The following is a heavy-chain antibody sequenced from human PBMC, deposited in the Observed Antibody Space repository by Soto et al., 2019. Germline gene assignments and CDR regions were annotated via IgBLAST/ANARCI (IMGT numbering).Heavy chain of an antibody. CDR1: GFTFTSSA. CDR3: AAAAVAGIRFDY. D-gene: IGHD6-19*01. J-gene: IGHJ4*02. Sequence: SVKVSCKASGFTFTSSAVQWVRQARGQRLEWIGWIVVGSGNTNYTQKFQERVTITRDMSTSTAYMELSSLRSEDTAVYYCAAAAVAGIRFDYWGQGTLVTVSS. CDR2: IVVGSGNT. V-gene: IGHV1-58*01.